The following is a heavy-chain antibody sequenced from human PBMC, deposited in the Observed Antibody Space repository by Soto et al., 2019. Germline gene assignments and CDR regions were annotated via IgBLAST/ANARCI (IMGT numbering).Heavy chain of an antibody. CDR1: GYTFTGYY. CDR2: INPNSGGT. D-gene: IGHD3-3*01. J-gene: IGHJ4*02. Sequence: ASVKVSCKASGYTFTGYYMHWVRQAPGQGLEWMGWINPNSGGTNYAQKFQGRVTMTRDTSISTAYMELSRLRSDDTAVYYCARCSKLLRFLEWSRLGYWGQGTLVTVSS. V-gene: IGHV1-2*02. CDR3: ARCSKLLRFLEWSRLGY.